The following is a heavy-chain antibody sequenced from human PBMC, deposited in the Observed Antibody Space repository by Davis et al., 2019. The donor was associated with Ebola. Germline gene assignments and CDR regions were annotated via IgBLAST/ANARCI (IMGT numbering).Heavy chain of an antibody. Sequence: AASVKVSCKASGYTFTSYAMNWVRQAPGQGLEWMGWINTNTGNPTYAQGFTGRFVFSLDTSVSTAYLQISSLKADDTAVYYCARDRDTGWYPYYSDYWGQGTLVTVSS. V-gene: IGHV7-4-1*02. J-gene: IGHJ4*02. D-gene: IGHD6-19*01. CDR3: ARDRDTGWYPYYSDY. CDR2: INTNTGNP. CDR1: GYTFTSYA.